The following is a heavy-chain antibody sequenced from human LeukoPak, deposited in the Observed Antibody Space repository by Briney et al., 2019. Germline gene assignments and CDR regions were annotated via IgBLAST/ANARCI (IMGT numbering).Heavy chain of an antibody. CDR3: ASSSGYYAENPSRIDY. CDR2: IYYSGST. V-gene: IGHV4-39*07. Sequence: SETLSLTCTVSGGSISSSSYYWGWIRQPPGKGLEWIGSIYYSGSTYYNPSLKSRVTISVDTSKNQFSLKLSSVTAADTAVYYCASSSGYYAENPSRIDYWGQGTLVTVSS. J-gene: IGHJ4*02. CDR1: GGSISSSSYY. D-gene: IGHD3-22*01.